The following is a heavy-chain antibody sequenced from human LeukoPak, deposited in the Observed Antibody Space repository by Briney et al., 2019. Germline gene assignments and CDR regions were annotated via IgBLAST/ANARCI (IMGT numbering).Heavy chain of an antibody. D-gene: IGHD3-3*01. J-gene: IGHJ4*02. V-gene: IGHV1-2*02. Sequence: ASVKVSGKASGYTFTGYYMHWVRQAPGQGLEWMGWINPNSGGTNYAQKFQGRVTMTRDTSISTAYMELSRLRSDDTAVYYCARGYYDFWSGYYTGLALLDYWGQGTLVTVSS. CDR2: INPNSGGT. CDR3: ARGYYDFWSGYYTGLALLDY. CDR1: GYTFTGYY.